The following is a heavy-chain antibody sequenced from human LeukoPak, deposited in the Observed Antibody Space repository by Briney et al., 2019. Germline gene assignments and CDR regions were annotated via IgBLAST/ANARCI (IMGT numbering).Heavy chain of an antibody. V-gene: IGHV1-69*04. CDR1: GGTFSSYA. J-gene: IGHJ4*02. CDR3: ARELYYYDSSGPDY. D-gene: IGHD3-22*01. Sequence: SVKVSCKASGGTFSSYAISWVRQAPGQGLEWMGRIIPILGIANYAQKFQGRVTITADKSTSTAYMELSRLRSDDTAVYYCARELYYYDSSGPDYWGQGTLVTVSS. CDR2: IIPILGIA.